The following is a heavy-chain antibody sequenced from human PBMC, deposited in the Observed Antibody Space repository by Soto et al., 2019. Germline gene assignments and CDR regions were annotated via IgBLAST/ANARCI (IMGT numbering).Heavy chain of an antibody. CDR3: ASEIWFGDDPATHMDV. D-gene: IGHD3-10*01. CDR1: GYIFTSYD. Sequence: GASVKVSCKASGYIFTSYDINWVRQATGQGLEWMGWMNPNSGNTGYAQKFQGRVTMTRNTSISTAYMELSSLRSEDTAVYYCASEIWFGDDPATHMDVWGKGTTVTVSS. V-gene: IGHV1-8*01. CDR2: MNPNSGNT. J-gene: IGHJ6*03.